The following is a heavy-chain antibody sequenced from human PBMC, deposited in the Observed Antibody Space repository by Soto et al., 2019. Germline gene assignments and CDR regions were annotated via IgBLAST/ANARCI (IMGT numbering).Heavy chain of an antibody. CDR2: FDPEDGET. V-gene: IGHV1-24*01. CDR3: ATVGYCSGGSCPDY. Sequence: ASVKVSCKVSGYTLTELSMHWVRQAPGKGLEWMGGFDPEDGETIYAQKFQGRVTMTEDTSTDTAYMELSSLRSEDTAVCYCATVGYCSGGSCPDYWGQGTLVTVSS. CDR1: GYTLTELS. J-gene: IGHJ4*02. D-gene: IGHD2-15*01.